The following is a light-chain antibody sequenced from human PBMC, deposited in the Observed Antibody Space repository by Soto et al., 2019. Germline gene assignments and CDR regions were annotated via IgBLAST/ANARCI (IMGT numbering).Light chain of an antibody. CDR1: QSVLYSSNNKNY. Sequence: IVMTQSPDSLALSLGERATINCKSSQSVLYSSNNKNYLAWYQQRPGQPPKLLIYWASTRESGVPDRFSGSGSGTDFTLTISSLQAEDMAVYYCQQYDTTPWTFGQGTKVEIK. CDR3: QQYDTTPWT. V-gene: IGKV4-1*01. CDR2: WAS. J-gene: IGKJ1*01.